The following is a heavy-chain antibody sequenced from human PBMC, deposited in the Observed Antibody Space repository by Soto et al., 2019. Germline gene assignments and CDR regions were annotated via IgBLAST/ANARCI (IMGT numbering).Heavy chain of an antibody. Sequence: ASVKVSCKTSGYSFTKYGLHWLRQAPGQRLEWMGWINPGNGDTKYSQKFQGRVTITRDTSATTAYMELSSLRSEDSAVFYCARTDCSSISCYNYYYYGMDVWGQGTTVTVSS. D-gene: IGHD2-2*01. CDR3: ARTDCSSISCYNYYYYGMDV. CDR1: GYSFTKYG. J-gene: IGHJ6*02. V-gene: IGHV1-3*01. CDR2: INPGNGDT.